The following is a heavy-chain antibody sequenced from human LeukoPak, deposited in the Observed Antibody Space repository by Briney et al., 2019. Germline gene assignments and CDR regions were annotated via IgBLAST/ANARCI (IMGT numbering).Heavy chain of an antibody. CDR1: GFTFSSYW. CDR3: ARADSSIAARLSRSSIFNYYYYMDV. Sequence: PGGSLRLSCATSGFTFSSYWMSWVRQAPGKGLEWVAYINQDGSEKNYADSVKGRFTVSRDNAKNSLFLEMNSLRAEDTAVYYCARADSSIAARLSRSSIFNYYYYMDVWGKGTTVTVSS. D-gene: IGHD6-6*01. CDR2: INQDGSEK. J-gene: IGHJ6*03. V-gene: IGHV3-7*01.